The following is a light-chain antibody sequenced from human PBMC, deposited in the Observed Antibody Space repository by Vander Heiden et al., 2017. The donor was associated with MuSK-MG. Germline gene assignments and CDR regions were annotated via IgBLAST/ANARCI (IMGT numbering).Light chain of an antibody. CDR3: ATWEDSLSGRWV. V-gene: IGLV1-47*01. CDR2: RSN. J-gene: IGLJ3*02. CDR1: SSNIGGNH. Sequence: QSVLTQPPSASGTPGQRVTISCSGSSSNIGGNHVYWYQQLPGTAPKLLSYRSNQRPSGGPDRFSGSKSGTSASLAISGLRAEDEADYFCATWEDSLSGRWVFGGGTKLTVL.